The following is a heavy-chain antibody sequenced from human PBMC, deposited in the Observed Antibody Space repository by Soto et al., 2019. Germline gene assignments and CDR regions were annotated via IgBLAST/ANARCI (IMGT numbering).Heavy chain of an antibody. J-gene: IGHJ5*02. V-gene: IGHV3-21*01. CDR3: AREYCSSTSCHSLNWFDP. D-gene: IGHD2-2*01. CDR1: GFTFSSYS. Sequence: PGGSLRLSCAASGFTFSSYSMNWVRQAPGKGLEWVSSISSSSSYIYYADSVKGRFTISRDNAKNSLYLQMNSPRAEDTAVYYCAREYCSSTSCHSLNWFDPWGQGTLVTVSS. CDR2: ISSSSSYI.